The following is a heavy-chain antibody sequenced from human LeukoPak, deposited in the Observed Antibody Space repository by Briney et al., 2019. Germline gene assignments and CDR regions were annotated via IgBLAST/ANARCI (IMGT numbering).Heavy chain of an antibody. J-gene: IGHJ4*02. CDR2: INSDGSNT. CDR3: ARVSGYVLDY. V-gene: IGHV3-74*01. Sequence: GGCLRLSCAASGFTFSSYWMHWVRQAPGKGLVWVSRINSDGSNTIYADSVRGRFTISRDNDKNTLYLQMNSLRAEDTAVYYCARVSGYVLDYWGQGTLVTVSS. D-gene: IGHD5-12*01. CDR1: GFTFSSYW.